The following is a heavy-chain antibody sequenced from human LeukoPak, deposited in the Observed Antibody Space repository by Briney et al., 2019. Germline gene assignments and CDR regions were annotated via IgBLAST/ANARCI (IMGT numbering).Heavy chain of an antibody. D-gene: IGHD2/OR15-2a*01. CDR2: TYYGSKWYN. V-gene: IGHV6-1*01. CDR3: ARVEYYYDWFDP. J-gene: IGHJ5*02. CDR1: GDSVSSESAV. Sequence: SQTLSLTCAISGDSVSSESAVWIWIRQSPSRGLEWLGRTYYGSKWYNDYAVSVKSRIFISADTSKNQFSLQLKSVTPEDTAVYYCARVEYYYDWFDPWGQGTLVTVSS.